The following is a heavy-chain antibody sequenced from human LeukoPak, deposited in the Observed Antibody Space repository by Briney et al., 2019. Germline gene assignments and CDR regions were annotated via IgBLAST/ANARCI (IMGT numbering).Heavy chain of an antibody. J-gene: IGHJ5*02. CDR1: GGSMNTYY. V-gene: IGHV4-59*01. D-gene: IGHD6-13*01. CDR2: IYYSGTT. Sequence: SETLSLTCTVSGGSMNTYYWSCIRQPPGEGLEWIGYIYYSGTTNYNPSLKSRVTISVDTSKNQFSLKLTSVTAADTAIYYCGRGAAVGDPWGRGTLVTVSS. CDR3: GRGAAVGDP.